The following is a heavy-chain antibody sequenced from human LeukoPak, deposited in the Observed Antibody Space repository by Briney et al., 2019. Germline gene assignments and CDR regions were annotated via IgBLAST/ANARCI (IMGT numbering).Heavy chain of an antibody. Sequence: GGSLRLSCAASGFTFNNYGMSWVRQAPGKGLEWVSSISGGGGSTYYADSVKGRFTISRDDSKNTLCLQMNSLRAEDTAVYYCAKDLRITIIVVVKAPTEFDYWGQGTLVTVSS. D-gene: IGHD3-22*01. J-gene: IGHJ4*02. CDR2: ISGGGGST. CDR1: GFTFNNYG. V-gene: IGHV3-23*01. CDR3: AKDLRITIIVVVKAPTEFDY.